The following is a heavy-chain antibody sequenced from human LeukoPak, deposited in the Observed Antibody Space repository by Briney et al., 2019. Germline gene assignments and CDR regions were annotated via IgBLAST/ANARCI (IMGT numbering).Heavy chain of an antibody. CDR1: GCTFSSYG. CDR3: AKRAPKEYYPMFDP. V-gene: IGHV3-30*18. J-gene: IGHJ5*02. Sequence: GGSLRLSCADSGCTFSSYGMHWVRQAPGKGLEWVAVISYDGSNKYYADSVKGRFTISRDNSKNTLYLQMNSLRAEDTAVYYCAKRAPKEYYPMFDPWGQGTLVTVSS. CDR2: ISYDGSNK. D-gene: IGHD3-10*01.